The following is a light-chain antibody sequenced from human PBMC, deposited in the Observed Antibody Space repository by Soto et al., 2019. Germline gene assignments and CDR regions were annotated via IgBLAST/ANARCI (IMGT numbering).Light chain of an antibody. V-gene: IGKV3-11*01. Sequence: EIVLTQSPATLSLSPGERATLSCRASQSVSSYLAWYQQKPGQAPRLLIYDASNRATGIPARFSGSGSGTDFTLTIRSLEPEDFAVYYCPQRSHWPPAIPLGQGTRLEIK. CDR3: PQRSHWPPAIP. CDR2: DAS. J-gene: IGKJ5*01. CDR1: QSVSSY.